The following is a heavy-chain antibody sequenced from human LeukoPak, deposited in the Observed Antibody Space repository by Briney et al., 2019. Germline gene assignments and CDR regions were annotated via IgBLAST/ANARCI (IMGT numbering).Heavy chain of an antibody. CDR3: ARGSHYYGSGSSSDY. CDR2: INPSGGST. Sequence: ASVKVSCKASGYTFTSYDINWVRQATGQGLEWMGIINPSGGSTSYAQKFQGRVTMTRDTSTSTVYMELSSLRSEDTAVYYCARGSHYYGSGSSSDYWGQGTLVTVSS. J-gene: IGHJ4*02. V-gene: IGHV1-46*01. D-gene: IGHD3-10*01. CDR1: GYTFTSYD.